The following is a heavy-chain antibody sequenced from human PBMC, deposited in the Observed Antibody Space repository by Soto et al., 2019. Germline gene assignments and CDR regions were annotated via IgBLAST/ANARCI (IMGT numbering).Heavy chain of an antibody. CDR3: VKNSVRGYSGQDTYSYYGTDV. Sequence: GGSLRLSCAASGFTFDDYAMHWVRQAPGKGLEWVSGISWNSGSIGYADSVKGRFTISRDNAKNSLYLQMNSLRAEDTALYYCVKNSVRGYSGQDTYSYYGTDVWGQGTKVTVSS. CDR2: ISWNSGSI. D-gene: IGHD1-26*01. CDR1: GFTFDDYA. J-gene: IGHJ6*02. V-gene: IGHV3-9*01.